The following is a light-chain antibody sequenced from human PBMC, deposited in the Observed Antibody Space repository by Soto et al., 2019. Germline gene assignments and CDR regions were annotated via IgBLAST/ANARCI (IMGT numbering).Light chain of an antibody. CDR3: CSGTKSLVV. V-gene: IGLV2-14*03. CDR2: EVS. CDR1: SSDIGGYNY. Sequence: QSALTQPASVSGSPGQSITISCTGTSSDIGGYNYVSWYQQHPGKTPKVMIAEVSKRASGVSYRFSGSNSGNTFSLTISGIQAEAEADYYCCSGTKSLVVFGSGTKLTVL. J-gene: IGLJ2*01.